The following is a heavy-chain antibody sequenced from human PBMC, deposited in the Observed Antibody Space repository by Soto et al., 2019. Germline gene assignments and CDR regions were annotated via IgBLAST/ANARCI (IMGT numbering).Heavy chain of an antibody. CDR1: GYTFTNYD. Sequence: GASGKVSCKASGYTFTNYDINWVRQAPGQGLEWMGWMNPNSGNTGYAQRFQARLSMTSNTAMKTAYMELSRLRPEDTAVYFCTSAATSGVASVSYQGMEVWGKGTTVTVSS. D-gene: IGHD2-15*01. CDR3: TSAATSGVASVSYQGMEV. V-gene: IGHV1-8*01. J-gene: IGHJ6*04. CDR2: MNPNSGNT.